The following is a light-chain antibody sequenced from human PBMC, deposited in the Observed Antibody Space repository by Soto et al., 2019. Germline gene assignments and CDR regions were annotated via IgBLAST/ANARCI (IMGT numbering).Light chain of an antibody. J-gene: IGKJ1*01. CDR2: GSS. V-gene: IGKV1-17*01. CDR3: LQHNVFPRT. CDR1: QAIRND. Sequence: IQRTQSPSSLSASVGDRVTITCRASQAIRNDLAWYQQKPGRAPKRLIYGSSSLQSGVPSRFSGRGSGTEFTLTISSLQPEDFATYYCLQHNVFPRTFGQGTKVDIK.